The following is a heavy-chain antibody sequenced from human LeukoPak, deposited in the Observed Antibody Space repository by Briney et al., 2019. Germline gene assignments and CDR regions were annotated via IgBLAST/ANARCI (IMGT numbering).Heavy chain of an antibody. CDR2: INPNSGGT. CDR1: GYTFTGYY. CDR3: ARTLRRYSSSWSTTDAFDI. D-gene: IGHD6-13*01. V-gene: IGHV1-2*04. J-gene: IGHJ3*02. Sequence: ASVKVSCKASGYTFTGYYMHWVRQAPGQGLEWMGRINPNSGGTNYAQKFQGWVTMTRDTSISTAYMELSRLRSDDTAVYYCARTLRRYSSSWSTTDAFDIWGQGTMVIVSS.